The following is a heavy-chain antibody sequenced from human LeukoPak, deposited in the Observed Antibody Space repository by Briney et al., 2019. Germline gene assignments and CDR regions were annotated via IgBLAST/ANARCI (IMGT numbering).Heavy chain of an antibody. Sequence: GASVKVSCKASGYTFTGYYMHWVRQAPGQGLEWMGWINPNSGGTNYAQKFQGRVTMTRDTSISTAYMELSRLRSDDTAVYYCARDHSSGWNYGMDVWGQGTTVTVSS. V-gene: IGHV1-2*02. CDR2: INPNSGGT. CDR1: GYTFTGYY. D-gene: IGHD6-19*01. J-gene: IGHJ6*02. CDR3: ARDHSSGWNYGMDV.